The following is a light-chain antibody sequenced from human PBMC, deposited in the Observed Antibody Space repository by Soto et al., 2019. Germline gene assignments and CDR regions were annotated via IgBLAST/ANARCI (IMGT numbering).Light chain of an antibody. Sequence: DIQMTQSPSSLSASVGDRVTITCQASQDISIYLHWYQQKPGKAPNLLIYDASNLQTGVPSRFSGSGSGTNFTFTITSLQAEDIATYYCQQYDDIPITFGRGTRLEIK. V-gene: IGKV1-33*01. CDR1: QDISIY. J-gene: IGKJ5*01. CDR3: QQYDDIPIT. CDR2: DAS.